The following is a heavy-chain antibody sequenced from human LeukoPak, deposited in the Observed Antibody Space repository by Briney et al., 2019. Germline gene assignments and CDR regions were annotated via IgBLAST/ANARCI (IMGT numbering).Heavy chain of an antibody. CDR1: GFTFDDYA. CDR3: ANIVVVPAAYDY. CDR2: ISGDGGST. V-gene: IGHV3-43*02. D-gene: IGHD2-2*01. J-gene: IGHJ4*02. Sequence: GGSLRLSCAASGFTFDDYAMHWVRQAPGKGLEWVSLISGDGGSTYYADSVKGRFTISRDNSKNTLYLQMNSLRAEDTAVYYCANIVVVPAAYDYWGQGTLVTVSS.